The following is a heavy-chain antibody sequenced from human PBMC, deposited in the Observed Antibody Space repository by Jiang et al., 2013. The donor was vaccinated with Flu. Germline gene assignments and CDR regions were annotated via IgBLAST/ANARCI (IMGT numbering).Heavy chain of an antibody. CDR2: IWYDGKNK. Sequence: QLVESWGGVVQPGRSLRLSCAASGFTFNSYGMHWVRQAPGKGLEWVAVIWYDGKNKYYADSVKGRFTISRDNSKNTLYLQMNSLRAEDTAVYYCARGSSSSVYYYYMDVWGKGTTVTVSS. D-gene: IGHD6-6*01. CDR3: ARGSSSSVYYYYMDV. J-gene: IGHJ6*03. CDR1: GFTFNSYG. V-gene: IGHV3-33*01.